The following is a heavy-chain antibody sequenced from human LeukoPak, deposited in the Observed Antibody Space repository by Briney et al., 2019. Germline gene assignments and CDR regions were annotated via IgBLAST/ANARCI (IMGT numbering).Heavy chain of an antibody. CDR3: ARKGYCSSGSCYLDY. J-gene: IGHJ4*02. D-gene: IGHD2-15*01. CDR2: IYFTGTT. Sequence: PSETLSLTCAVSGYSISSGYYWGWIRQPPGKGLEWIGSIYFTGTTYYNPSLKSRVTTSLDTSKNQFSLNLSSVTAADTAVYYCARKGYCSSGSCYLDYWGQGTLATVSS. CDR1: GYSISSGYY. V-gene: IGHV4-38-2*01.